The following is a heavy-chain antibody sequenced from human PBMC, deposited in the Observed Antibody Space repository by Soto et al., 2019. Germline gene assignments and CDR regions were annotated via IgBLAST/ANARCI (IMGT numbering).Heavy chain of an antibody. D-gene: IGHD2-2*01. CDR2: IIPIFGTA. Sequence: SVKVSCKASGGTFSSYAISWVRQAPGQGLEWMGGIIPIFGTANYAQKFQGRVTITADESTSTAYMELSSLRSEDTAVYYCASAPVHCSSTSCYEGGGYYYYGMDVWGPGTTVTVSS. CDR1: GGTFSSYA. V-gene: IGHV1-69*13. J-gene: IGHJ6*02. CDR3: ASAPVHCSSTSCYEGGGYYYYGMDV.